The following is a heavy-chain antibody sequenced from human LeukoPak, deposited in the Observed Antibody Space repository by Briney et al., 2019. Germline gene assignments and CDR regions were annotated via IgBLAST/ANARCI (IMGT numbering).Heavy chain of an antibody. Sequence: GASVKVSCKASGGTFSSYAISWVRQAPGQGLEWMGRIIPILGIANYAQKFQGRVTITADKSTSTAYMELSSLRSEDTAVYYCASGYSYGSIDYWGQGTLVTVSS. D-gene: IGHD5-18*01. J-gene: IGHJ4*02. CDR3: ASGYSYGSIDY. CDR2: IIPILGIA. V-gene: IGHV1-69*04. CDR1: GGTFSSYA.